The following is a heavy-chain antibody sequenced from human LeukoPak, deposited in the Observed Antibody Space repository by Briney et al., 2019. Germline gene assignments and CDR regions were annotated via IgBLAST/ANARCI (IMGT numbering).Heavy chain of an antibody. CDR2: MNPNSGNT. Sequence: ASVKVSCKASGYTFTSYDINWVRQATGQGLEWMGWMNPNSGNTGYAQKFQGRVTMTRNTSISTAYMELSSLRSEDTAVYYCARDPDCSSTSCYTAPYNWFDPWGQGTLVTVSS. CDR3: ARDPDCSSTSCYTAPYNWFDP. V-gene: IGHV1-8*01. CDR1: GYTFTSYD. J-gene: IGHJ5*02. D-gene: IGHD2-2*02.